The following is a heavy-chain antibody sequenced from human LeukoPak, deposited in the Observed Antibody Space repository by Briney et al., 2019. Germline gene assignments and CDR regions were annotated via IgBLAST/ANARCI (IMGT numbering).Heavy chain of an antibody. CDR1: GFTFDDYA. D-gene: IGHD2-15*01. CDR2: INQDASET. Sequence: GGSLRLSCAASGFTFDDYAMNWVRQAPGKGLEWVANINQDASETYSVDSVKGRFTISRDNSKNSLYLQMNSLRAEDTAVYFCARDKAAGSSTGSSFDYWGRGTQVTVSS. V-gene: IGHV3-7*01. CDR3: ARDKAAGSSTGSSFDY. J-gene: IGHJ4*02.